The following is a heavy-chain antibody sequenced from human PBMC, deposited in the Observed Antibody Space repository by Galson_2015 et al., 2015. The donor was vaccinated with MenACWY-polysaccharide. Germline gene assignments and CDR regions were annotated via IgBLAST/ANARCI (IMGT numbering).Heavy chain of an antibody. CDR1: GFSFSDYY. V-gene: IGHV3-11*01. CDR2: ISTGSANI. CDR3: ARTMRTYCGGDCYYYYYVDV. Sequence: SLRLSCAASGFSFSDYYMTWIRQAPGKGLEWVSYISTGSANIFYGDSVRGRFTISRDNAKNSLYLQMNTLRVEDTAVYYCARTMRTYCGGDCYYYYYVDVWGKGTTVTVSS. J-gene: IGHJ6*03. D-gene: IGHD2-21*01.